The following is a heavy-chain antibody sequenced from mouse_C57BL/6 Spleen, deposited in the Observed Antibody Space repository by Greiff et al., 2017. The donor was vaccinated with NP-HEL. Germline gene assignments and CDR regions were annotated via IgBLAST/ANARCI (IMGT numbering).Heavy chain of an antibody. Sequence: VQLVESGAELVKPGASVKLSCKASGYTFTSYWMHWVKQRPGQGLEWIGMIHPNSGSTNYNEKFKSKATLTVDKSSSTAYMQLSSLTSEDSAVYYCARAVTTVVATPYAMDYWGQGTSVTVSS. V-gene: IGHV1-64*01. D-gene: IGHD1-1*01. J-gene: IGHJ4*01. CDR1: GYTFTSYW. CDR3: ARAVTTVVATPYAMDY. CDR2: IHPNSGST.